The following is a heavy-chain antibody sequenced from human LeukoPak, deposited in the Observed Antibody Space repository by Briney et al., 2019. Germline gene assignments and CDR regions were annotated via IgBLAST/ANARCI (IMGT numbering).Heavy chain of an antibody. D-gene: IGHD2-15*01. J-gene: IGHJ4*02. CDR2: IYYSGTT. CDR3: ERYVVESPKYYVGY. Sequence: SETLSLTCTISGDCIASSGYYWVWVRQPPGKGLEWIATIYYSGTTYYNAPLKSRVTISVDTSKNQFSLKLSSVTFADTAVYDCERYVVESPKYYVGYWGQGTLVTVSS. CDR1: GDCIASSGYY. V-gene: IGHV4-39*01.